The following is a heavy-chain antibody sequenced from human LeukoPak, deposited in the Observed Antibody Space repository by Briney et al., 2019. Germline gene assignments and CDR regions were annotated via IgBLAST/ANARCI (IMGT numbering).Heavy chain of an antibody. D-gene: IGHD6-13*01. V-gene: IGHV1-46*01. Sequence: ASVKVSCKASGYTFTSYYMQWVRQAPGQGLEWMGIINPSGGSTSYAQKFQGRVTMTRDMSTSTVYMELSSLRSEDTAVYDCARDQSSSRFDYWGQGTLGTVSS. J-gene: IGHJ4*02. CDR1: GYTFTSYY. CDR2: INPSGGST. CDR3: ARDQSSSRFDY.